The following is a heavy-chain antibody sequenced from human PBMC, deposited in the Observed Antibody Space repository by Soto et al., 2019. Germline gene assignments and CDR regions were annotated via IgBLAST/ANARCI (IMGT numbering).Heavy chain of an antibody. CDR1: GYTFTSYY. CDR3: ARSPYYDILTGYKPFDY. D-gene: IGHD3-9*01. CDR2: INPSGGST. J-gene: IGHJ4*02. V-gene: IGHV1-46*03. Sequence: ASVKVSCKASGYTFTSYYMHWVRQAPGQGLEWMGIINPSGGSTSYAQKFQGRVTMTRDTSTSTVYMELSSLRSEDTAVYYCARSPYYDILTGYKPFDYWGQGTLVTVSS.